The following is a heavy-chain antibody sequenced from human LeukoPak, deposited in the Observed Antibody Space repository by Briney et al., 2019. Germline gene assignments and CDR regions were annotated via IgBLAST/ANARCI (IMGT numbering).Heavy chain of an antibody. V-gene: IGHV1-2*02. D-gene: IGHD1-26*01. CDR3: ARGLRRIIDPAGAAFHY. Sequence: ASVKVSCKASGYTFTGYYMHWVRQAPGQGLEWMGWINPNSGGTNYAQKFQGRVTMTRDTSISTAYMELSRLRSDDTAVYYCARGLRRIIDPAGAAFHYWGQGTLVTVSS. J-gene: IGHJ4*02. CDR2: INPNSGGT. CDR1: GYTFTGYY.